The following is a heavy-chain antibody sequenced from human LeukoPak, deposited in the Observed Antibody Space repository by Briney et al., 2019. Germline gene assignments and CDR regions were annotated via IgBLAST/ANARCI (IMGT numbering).Heavy chain of an antibody. V-gene: IGHV4-59*08. CDR2: INYSGST. J-gene: IGHJ5*02. CDR1: GGSISRYY. Sequence: SETLSLTCTVSGGSISRYYGSWIRQPPGKGLEWNGYINYSGSTNSNPSLKSRVTISVDTSKNQFSLKLSSVTAADTAVYYCARQRGSSSWLYNWFDPWGQGTLVTVSS. CDR3: ARQRGSSSWLYNWFDP. D-gene: IGHD6-13*01.